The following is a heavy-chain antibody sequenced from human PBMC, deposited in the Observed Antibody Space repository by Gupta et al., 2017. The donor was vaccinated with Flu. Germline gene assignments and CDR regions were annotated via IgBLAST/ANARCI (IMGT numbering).Heavy chain of an antibody. CDR1: GGSVSSGSYY. D-gene: IGHD1-20*01. V-gene: IGHV4-61*07. Sequence: GGSVSSGSYYWSWIRQPPGKGLEWIGYVFYSGSTKYNPSLKSRVTISLDTSKKQFSLKLTSVTAADTAMYFCARLGIQYKHNDLDVWGQGTMVTVSS. J-gene: IGHJ6*02. CDR2: VFYSGST. CDR3: ARLGIQYKHNDLDV.